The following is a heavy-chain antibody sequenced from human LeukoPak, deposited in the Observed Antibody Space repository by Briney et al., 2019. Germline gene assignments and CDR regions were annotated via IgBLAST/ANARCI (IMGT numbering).Heavy chain of an antibody. J-gene: IGHJ5*02. Sequence: GGSMILSCAASGCTFSSYSMNWVRKAPGKGQEWVSSLSSSSSSIYYADSVKGRFTIPRDNAKTALYLQTNSLRAEEKAVYYWTRNKSGSGSYFWFAPWRQRTLVTVSA. CDR3: TRNKSGSGSYFWFAP. V-gene: IGHV3-21*01. CDR2: LSSSSSSI. D-gene: IGHD3-10*01. CDR1: GCTFSSYS.